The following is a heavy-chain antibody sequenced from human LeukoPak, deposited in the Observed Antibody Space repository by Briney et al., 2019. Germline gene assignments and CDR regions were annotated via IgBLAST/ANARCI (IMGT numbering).Heavy chain of an antibody. D-gene: IGHD3-22*01. CDR2: ITDNGIKI. Sequence: GGSLRLSCAASGFIFSDYYMGWLRQAPGRGLEWVSYITDNGIKIYYTDSVKGRFTMSRDNAKKSLYLQMNSLRAEDTAVYYCARAKFDSSGYYYRGFDIWGQGTMVTVSS. V-gene: IGHV3-11*04. CDR1: GFIFSDYY. CDR3: ARAKFDSSGYYYRGFDI. J-gene: IGHJ3*02.